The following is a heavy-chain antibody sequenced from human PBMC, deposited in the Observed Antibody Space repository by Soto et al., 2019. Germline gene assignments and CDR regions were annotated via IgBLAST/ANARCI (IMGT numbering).Heavy chain of an antibody. CDR2: IGANGDST. Sequence: VQVLESGGGLVQPGGSLRLSCAASGFYFNSYAMSWVRQAPGKGLEWVSHIGANGDSTYYADSVRGRITISRDNSKNTVYLQMNSLRAEDTAVYYCAGGTYLDYWGQGTLVSVSS. V-gene: IGHV3-23*01. CDR1: GFYFNSYA. CDR3: AGGTYLDY. D-gene: IGHD3-16*01. J-gene: IGHJ4*02.